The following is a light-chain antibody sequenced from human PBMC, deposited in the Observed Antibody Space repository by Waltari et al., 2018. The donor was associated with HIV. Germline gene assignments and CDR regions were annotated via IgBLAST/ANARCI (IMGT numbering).Light chain of an antibody. Sequence: QSVLTQPPSVSGAPGQRVTISCTGSSSNIGAGYDVHWYQQLPGTAPKLLIYGNINRPSGVPDRFSGSESGTSASLAITGLQAEDEADYYCQSYDSSLSGYVFGTGTKVTV. CDR2: GNI. CDR1: SSNIGAGYD. CDR3: QSYDSSLSGYV. V-gene: IGLV1-40*01. J-gene: IGLJ1*01.